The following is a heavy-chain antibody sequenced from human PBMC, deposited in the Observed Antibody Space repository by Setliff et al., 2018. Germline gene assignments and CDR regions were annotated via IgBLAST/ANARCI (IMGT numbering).Heavy chain of an antibody. J-gene: IGHJ6*03. V-gene: IGHV1-69*10. CDR1: GGTFANKP. Sequence: SVKVSCKASGGTFANKPISWVRQAPGQGLEWMGAIIPVLGMTDYAQKFQGRLTITADQSTTTVYMELSSLRFDDTALYYCATVVRGGTSRTSYYYYYMDVWGKGTTVTVSS. CDR3: ATVVRGGTSRTSYYYYYMDV. CDR2: IIPVLGMT. D-gene: IGHD1-26*01.